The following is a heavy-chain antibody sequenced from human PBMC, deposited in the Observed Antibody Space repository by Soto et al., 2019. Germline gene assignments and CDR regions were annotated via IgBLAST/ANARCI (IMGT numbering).Heavy chain of an antibody. Sequence: ASVKVSCKASGYTFTSYGISWVRQAPGQGLEWMGWISAYNGNTNYAQKLQGRVTMTTDTSTSTAYMELRSLRSDDTAVYYCARAEQNEYQLLPFDYWGQGTLVTVSS. CDR1: GYTFTSYG. V-gene: IGHV1-18*01. CDR3: ARAEQNEYQLLPFDY. J-gene: IGHJ4*02. D-gene: IGHD2-2*01. CDR2: ISAYNGNT.